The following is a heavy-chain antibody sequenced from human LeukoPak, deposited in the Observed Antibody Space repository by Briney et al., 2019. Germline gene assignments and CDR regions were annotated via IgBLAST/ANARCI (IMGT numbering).Heavy chain of an antibody. CDR3: ARPLSGYPLSPFDY. CDR1: GFTFSSYS. CDR2: ISSSSSYI. Sequence: GGSLRLSCAASGFTFSSYSMNWVRQAPGKGLEWVSSISSSSSYIYYADSVKGRFTISRDNAKNSLYLQMNSLRAEDTAVYYCARPLSGYPLSPFDYWGQGTLVTVSS. J-gene: IGHJ4*02. V-gene: IGHV3-21*01. D-gene: IGHD3-22*01.